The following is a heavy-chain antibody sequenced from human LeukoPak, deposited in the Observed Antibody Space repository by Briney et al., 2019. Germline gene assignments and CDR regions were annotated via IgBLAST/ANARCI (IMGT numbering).Heavy chain of an antibody. D-gene: IGHD1-7*01. CDR2: ISGSGGST. J-gene: IGHJ4*02. Sequence: GGSLRLSCAASGLTFSSYAMSWVRQAPGKGLEWVSAISGSGGSTYYADSVKGRFTISRDNSKNTLYLQMNSLRAEDTAVYYCAKDRGELMYYFDYWGQGTLVTVSS. V-gene: IGHV3-23*01. CDR1: GLTFSSYA. CDR3: AKDRGELMYYFDY.